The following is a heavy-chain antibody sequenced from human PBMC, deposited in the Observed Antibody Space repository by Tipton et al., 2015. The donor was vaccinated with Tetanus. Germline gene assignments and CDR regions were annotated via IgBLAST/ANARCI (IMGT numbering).Heavy chain of an antibody. J-gene: IGHJ4*02. CDR1: GGSISGGRYY. CDR3: ARDQARGARGWNYFDY. Sequence: GLVKPSQTLSLTCTVSGGSISGGRYYWSWIRQRPGKGLEWIGDIYSSGSTYSAPSLKSRVTISVDTSKNQFSLGLNSGTAADAAVYYCARDQARGARGWNYFDYWGLGTLVTVSS. D-gene: IGHD1-26*01. CDR2: IYSSGST. V-gene: IGHV4-31*03.